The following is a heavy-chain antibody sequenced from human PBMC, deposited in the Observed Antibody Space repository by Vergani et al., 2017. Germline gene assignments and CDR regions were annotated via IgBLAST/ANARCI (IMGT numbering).Heavy chain of an antibody. V-gene: IGHV3-15*01. CDR1: GFTFSSAW. CDR2: IRPKTDGETT. CDR3: AKDRS. Sequence: EVQPVESGGGLVKPGGSLRLSCTTSGFTFSSAWMSWVRQAPGKGLEWVARIRPKTDGETTDYAAPVKGRFTISRDDSKNTLYLQMNSLRAEDTAVYYCAKDRSWGKGTTVTVSS. J-gene: IGHJ6*04.